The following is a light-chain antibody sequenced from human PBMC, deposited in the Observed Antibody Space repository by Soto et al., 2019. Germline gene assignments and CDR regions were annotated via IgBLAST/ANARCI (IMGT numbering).Light chain of an antibody. CDR3: QSFDTSLSGFLM. CDR2: DNN. Sequence: QSVLTQPPSVSVAPGQRVTISCTGSSSNIGAGYDVHWYQHLPGTAPKLLIFDNNNRPSGVPDRFSGSKSDTSASLAITGLQAEDEADYYCQSFDTSLSGFLMFGGGTKLTVL. CDR1: SSNIGAGYD. J-gene: IGLJ3*02. V-gene: IGLV1-40*01.